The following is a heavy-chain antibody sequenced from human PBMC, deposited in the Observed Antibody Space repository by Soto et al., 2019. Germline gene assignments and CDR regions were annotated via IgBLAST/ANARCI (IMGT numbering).Heavy chain of an antibody. CDR3: AKDRIVGATSYYYYGMDV. CDR1: GFTFSSYA. Sequence: EVQLLESGGGLVQPGGSLRLSCAASGFTFSSYAMSWVRQAPGKGLEWGSAISGSGGSTYYADSVKGRFTISRDNSKNTLYLQMNSLRAEDTAVYYCAKDRIVGATSYYYYGMDVWGQGTTVTVSS. CDR2: ISGSGGST. V-gene: IGHV3-23*01. J-gene: IGHJ6*02. D-gene: IGHD1-26*01.